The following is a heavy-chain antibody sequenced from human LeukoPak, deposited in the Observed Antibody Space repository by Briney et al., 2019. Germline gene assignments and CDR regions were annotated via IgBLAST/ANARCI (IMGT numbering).Heavy chain of an antibody. CDR3: ARDFSYCGGDCYSH. J-gene: IGHJ4*02. Sequence: SVKVSCKASGGTFSSYAISWVRQAPGQGLEWMGGIIPIFGTANYAQKFQGRVTITADESTSTAYMELSSLRSEDTAVYYCARDFSYCGGDCYSHWGQGTLVTVSS. CDR1: GGTFSSYA. CDR2: IIPIFGTA. D-gene: IGHD2-21*01. V-gene: IGHV1-69*13.